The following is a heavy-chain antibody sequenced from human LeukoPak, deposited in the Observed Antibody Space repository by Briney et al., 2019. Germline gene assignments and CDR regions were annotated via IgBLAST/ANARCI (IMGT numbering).Heavy chain of an antibody. D-gene: IGHD3-16*02. V-gene: IGHV3-23*01. CDR1: GFTFATYA. CDR2: ISGSGGSS. Sequence: GGSLGLSCEPPGFTFATYAMGWVRKAPGKGLGWFSGISGSGGSSYYADSVKGRFSISRDNPKNTLHLQMNSLRAEDSAVYYCAKGTGIVMYYYYGMDLWGQGTTVIISS. J-gene: IGHJ6*02. CDR3: AKGTGIVMYYYYGMDL.